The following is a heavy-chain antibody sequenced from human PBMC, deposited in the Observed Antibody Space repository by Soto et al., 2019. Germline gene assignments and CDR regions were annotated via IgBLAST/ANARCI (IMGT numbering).Heavy chain of an antibody. CDR3: ANDLIAAAGTKVSDDAFDI. J-gene: IGHJ3*02. Sequence: PGGSLRLSCAASGFAFSSYAMSWVRQAPGKGLEWVSAISGSGGSTYYADSVKGRFTISRDNSKNTLYLQMNSLRAEDTAVYYCANDLIAAAGTKVSDDAFDIWGQGTMVTVSS. V-gene: IGHV3-23*01. CDR2: ISGSGGST. CDR1: GFAFSSYA. D-gene: IGHD6-13*01.